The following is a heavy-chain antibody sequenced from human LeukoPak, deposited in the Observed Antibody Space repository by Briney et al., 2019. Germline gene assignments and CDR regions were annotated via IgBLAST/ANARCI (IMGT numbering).Heavy chain of an antibody. V-gene: IGHV3-23*01. CDR1: GFTFSSYG. CDR2: ISGSGGST. J-gene: IGHJ4*02. CDR3: ARLREIPVFGVVTKSTSYFDY. D-gene: IGHD3-3*01. Sequence: GRSLRLSCAASGFTFSSYGMSWVRQAPGKGLEWVSAISGSGGSTYYADSVKGRFTISRDNSKNTLYLQMNSLRAEDTAVYYCARLREIPVFGVVTKSTSYFDYWGQGTLVTVSS.